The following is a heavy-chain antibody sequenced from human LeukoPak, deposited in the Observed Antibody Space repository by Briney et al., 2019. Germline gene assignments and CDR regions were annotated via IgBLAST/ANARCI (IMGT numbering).Heavy chain of an antibody. J-gene: IGHJ4*02. CDR1: GSTFSSYA. CDR3: ATITVTTRAFDY. V-gene: IGHV1-69*05. D-gene: IGHD4-17*01. CDR2: IIPIFGTA. Sequence: ASVKVSCKASGSTFSSYAISWVRQAPGQGLEWMGRIIPIFGTANYAQKFQGRVTITTDESTSTAYMELSSLRSEDTAVYYCATITVTTRAFDYWGQGTLVTVSS.